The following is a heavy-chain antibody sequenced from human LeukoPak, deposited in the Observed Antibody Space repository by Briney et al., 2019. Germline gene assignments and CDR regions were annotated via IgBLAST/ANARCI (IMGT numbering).Heavy chain of an antibody. CDR2: VSGSGAIA. J-gene: IGHJ4*02. D-gene: IGHD3-9*01. Sequence: GGSLRLSCAASGFTFNNYAMSWVRQAPGKGLEWVSTVSGSGAIAYYTDSDKGRFTISRDNSKNTLYLQMNSLRAEDTAVYYCARGADSGYSSDNWGQGTLVSVSS. CDR1: GFTFNNYA. V-gene: IGHV3-23*01. CDR3: ARGADSGYSSDN.